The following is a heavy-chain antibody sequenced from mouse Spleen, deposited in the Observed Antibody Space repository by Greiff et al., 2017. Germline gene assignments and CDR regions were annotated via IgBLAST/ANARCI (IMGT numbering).Heavy chain of an antibody. J-gene: IGHJ4*01. CDR2: ISSGSSTI. CDR3: ARPEIYYYDGSYAMDY. CDR1: GFTFSSYG. Sequence: EVQVVESGGDLVKPGGSLKLSCAASGFTFSSYGMSWVRQTPDKRLEWVATISSGSSTIYYADTVKGRFTISRDNAKNTLFLQMTSLRSEDTAMYYCARPEIYYYDGSYAMDYWGQGTSVTVSS. V-gene: IGHV5-6*01. D-gene: IGHD1-1*01.